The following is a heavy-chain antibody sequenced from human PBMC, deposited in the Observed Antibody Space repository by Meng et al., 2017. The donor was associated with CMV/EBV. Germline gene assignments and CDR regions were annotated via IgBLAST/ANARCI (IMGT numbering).Heavy chain of an antibody. D-gene: IGHD3-3*01. CDR3: ARRDDFWSGYLN. J-gene: IGHJ4*02. CDR2: IYYSGST. V-gene: IGHV4-59*05. CDR1: GGSISSYY. Sequence: SETLSLTCTVSGGSISSYYWSWIRQPPGKGLEWIGSIYYSGSTYYNPSLKSRVTISVDTSKNQFSLKLSSVTAADTAVYYCARRDDFWSGYLNWGQGTLVTVSS.